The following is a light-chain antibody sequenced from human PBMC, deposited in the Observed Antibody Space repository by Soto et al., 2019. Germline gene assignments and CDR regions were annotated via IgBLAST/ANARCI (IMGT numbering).Light chain of an antibody. CDR1: QTITRY. J-gene: IGKJ2*01. V-gene: IGKV1-39*01. CDR3: QQSFSFPVT. CDR2: AAS. Sequence: IRMTQSPSSLSASVEDRVTITCRANQTITRYLNWYQQKPGTAPKLLIYAASSLQEGVPSRFRGSGSGTDFTLTISNLQPEDFAAYSCQQSFSFPVTFGQGTKLEIK.